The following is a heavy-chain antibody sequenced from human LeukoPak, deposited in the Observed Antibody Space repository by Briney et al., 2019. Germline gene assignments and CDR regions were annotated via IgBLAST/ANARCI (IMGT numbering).Heavy chain of an antibody. V-gene: IGHV3-48*01. CDR1: GFTFSSYS. J-gene: IGHJ4*02. Sequence: GGSLRLSCAAFGFTFSSYSMNWVRQAPGKGLEWVSYISSSSSAIYYADSVKGRFTISRDNAKNSLYLQMNSLRAEDTAVYYCARATMVRLDHWGQGTLVTVSS. CDR3: ARATMVRLDH. CDR2: ISSSSSAI. D-gene: IGHD3-10*01.